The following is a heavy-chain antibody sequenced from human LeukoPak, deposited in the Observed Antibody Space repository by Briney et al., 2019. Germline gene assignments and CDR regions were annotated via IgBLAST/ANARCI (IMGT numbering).Heavy chain of an antibody. J-gene: IGHJ3*02. CDR1: GGSISSYY. D-gene: IGHD1-26*01. V-gene: IGHV4-4*07. CDR3: ARSGQDAFDI. Sequence: SETLSLTCTVSGGSISSYYWSWIRQPAGKGLEWVGSIYYSGGTYYSPSLKSRVTMSVDTSKNQFSLKLSSVTAADTALYYCARSGQDAFDIWGQGTMVTVSS. CDR2: IYYSGGT.